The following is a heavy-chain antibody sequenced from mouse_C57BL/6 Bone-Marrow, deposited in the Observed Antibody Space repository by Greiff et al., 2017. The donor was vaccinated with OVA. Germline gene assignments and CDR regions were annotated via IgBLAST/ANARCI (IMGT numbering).Heavy chain of an antibody. J-gene: IGHJ2*01. CDR1: GYTFTSYW. V-gene: IGHV1-50*01. CDR3: ARFRYDYDGY. D-gene: IGHD2-4*01. Sequence: QVQLQQSGAELVKPGASVKLSCKASGYTFTSYWMQWVNQRPGQGLEWIGEIDPSDSYTNYNQKFKGKATLTVDTSSSTAYMQLSSLTSEDSAVYYCARFRYDYDGYWGQGTTLTVSS. CDR2: IDPSDSYT.